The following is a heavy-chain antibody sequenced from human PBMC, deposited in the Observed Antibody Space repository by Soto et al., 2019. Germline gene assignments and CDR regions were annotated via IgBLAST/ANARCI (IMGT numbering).Heavy chain of an antibody. V-gene: IGHV1-18*04. CDR3: AAGREYYYDSSGYYYYYGMDV. D-gene: IGHD3-22*01. Sequence: GASVKVSCKASGYTFTSYGISWVRQAPGQGLEWMGWISAYSGNTNYAQKLQGRVTMTTDTSTSTAYMEQRSLRSDDTAVYYCAAGREYYYDSSGYYYYYGMDVWGQGTTVTVSS. CDR1: GYTFTSYG. CDR2: ISAYSGNT. J-gene: IGHJ6*02.